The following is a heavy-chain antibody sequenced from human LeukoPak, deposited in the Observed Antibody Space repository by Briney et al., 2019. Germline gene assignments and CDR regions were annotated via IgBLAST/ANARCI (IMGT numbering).Heavy chain of an antibody. V-gene: IGHV1-3*01. CDR1: GYTFSTYT. J-gene: IGHJ4*02. Sequence: ASVKVSCKASGYTFSTYTMHWVRQAPGQRLEWMGWINAGNGNTKYSQRFEGRVTITRDTSASTAYMELSSLRSEDTAVYYCARSVPDYTRFDYWGQGALVTVSS. CDR3: ARSVPDYTRFDY. CDR2: INAGNGNT. D-gene: IGHD4-11*01.